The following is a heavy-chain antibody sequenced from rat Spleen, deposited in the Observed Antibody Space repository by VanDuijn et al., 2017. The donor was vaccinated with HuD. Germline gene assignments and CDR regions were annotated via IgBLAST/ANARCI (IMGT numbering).Heavy chain of an antibody. CDR3: ARTGGPYYWYFDL. D-gene: IGHD1-11*01. CDR2: ISYDGSST. J-gene: IGHJ1*01. V-gene: IGHV5-7*01. CDR1: GFTFSDYY. Sequence: EVQLVESDGGLVQPGRSLKLSCAASGFTFSDYYMAWVRQAPKKGLEWVATISYDGSSTYYRDSVKGRFTISRDNAKSTLYLQMDSLRSEDTATYYCARTGGPYYWYFDLWGPGTMVTVSS.